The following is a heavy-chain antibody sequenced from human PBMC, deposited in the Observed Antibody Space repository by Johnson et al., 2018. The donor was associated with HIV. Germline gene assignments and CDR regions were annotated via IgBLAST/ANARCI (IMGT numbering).Heavy chain of an antibody. CDR2: IKSRTDGGTT. Sequence: VQLVESGGGLVKPGGSLRLSCAASGFTFSNAWMSWVRQAPGQGLEWVGRIKSRTDGGTTDYAAPVKGSFTISRDDSKNTLYLQMNSLKTEDTALYYCTTVGGILGTYAFDIWGQGTMVTVSS. D-gene: IGHD2-8*02. CDR3: TTVGGILGTYAFDI. V-gene: IGHV3-15*01. CDR1: GFTFSNAW. J-gene: IGHJ3*02.